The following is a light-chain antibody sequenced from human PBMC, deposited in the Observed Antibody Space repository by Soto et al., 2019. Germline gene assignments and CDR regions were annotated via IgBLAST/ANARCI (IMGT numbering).Light chain of an antibody. Sequence: IKITQSPATVSATKGDRVTITCRASQSISSWLAWYQQKPGKAPKLLIYDASSLESGVPSRFSGSGSGTEFTLTISSLQPDDFATYYCHQYNSYSGVTFGPGTKVDIK. CDR1: QSISSW. CDR2: DAS. CDR3: HQYNSYSGVT. J-gene: IGKJ3*01. V-gene: IGKV1-5*01.